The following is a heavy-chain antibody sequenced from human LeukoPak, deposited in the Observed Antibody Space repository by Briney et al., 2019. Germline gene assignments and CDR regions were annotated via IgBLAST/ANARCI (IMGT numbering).Heavy chain of an antibody. D-gene: IGHD6-6*01. CDR3: ARHPCIAARPGGTWFAP. J-gene: IGHJ5*02. V-gene: IGHV5-51*01. Sequence: GESRKFSGKGSGYRFTSYWIGGVRRMPGKGLEGLGIIYPGESDTRYSPSFQGQVTISADQSISTASLRWSSLKASDTAIYYCARHPCIAARPGGTWFAPWGQGTLVTVSS. CDR2: IYPGESDT. CDR1: GYRFTSYW.